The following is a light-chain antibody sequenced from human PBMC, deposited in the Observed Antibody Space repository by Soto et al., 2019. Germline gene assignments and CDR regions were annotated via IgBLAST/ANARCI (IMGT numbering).Light chain of an antibody. CDR1: QSISSW. Sequence: DIQMTQSPSTLSASVGDRVTITCRASQSISSWLAWYQQKPWKAPKLLIYAASSLESGVPSRFSGSGSGTAFTLTISSLQPDHFATYSCQQYNSYSQTTFGQGTKVEIK. CDR2: AAS. V-gene: IGKV1-5*01. CDR3: QQYNSYSQTT. J-gene: IGKJ1*01.